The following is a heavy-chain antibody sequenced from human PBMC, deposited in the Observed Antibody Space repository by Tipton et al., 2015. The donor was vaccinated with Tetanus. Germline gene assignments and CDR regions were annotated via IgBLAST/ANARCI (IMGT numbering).Heavy chain of an antibody. CDR1: GYTFTSFG. J-gene: IGHJ4*02. CDR2: DSGYSGNT. CDR3: ARGGTMGY. D-gene: IGHD1-1*01. Sequence: QSGPEVKKPGASVKVSCKASGYTFTSFGINWVRQAPGQGLEWMGWDSGYSGNTIYARKVQGRVTMTADTSTLTAYMELRSLRSDDTAVYYCARGGTMGYWGQGTLVTVSA. V-gene: IGHV1-18*01.